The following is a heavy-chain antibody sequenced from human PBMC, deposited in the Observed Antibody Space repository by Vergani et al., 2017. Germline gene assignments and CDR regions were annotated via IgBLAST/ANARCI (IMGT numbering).Heavy chain of an antibody. D-gene: IGHD3-9*01. J-gene: IGHJ4*02. Sequence: QVQVVQSGAEVKKSGASVKVSCKTSGYTFSNYYMHWVRQAPGQGLEWMGIINPSGGHTNYAQKFQGRVTMTRDTSTNTVYMELSSLRSEDTAIYYCARGNYGILSDYHYWGQGTLVTVSA. CDR3: ARGNYGILSDYHY. CDR1: GYTFSNYY. CDR2: INPSGGHT. V-gene: IGHV1-46*03.